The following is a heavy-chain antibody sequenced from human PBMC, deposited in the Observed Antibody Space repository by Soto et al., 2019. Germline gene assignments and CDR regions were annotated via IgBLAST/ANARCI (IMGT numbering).Heavy chain of an antibody. V-gene: IGHV4-59*11. D-gene: IGHD3-16*01. J-gene: IGHJ4*02. CDR3: ARADPDASVGY. CDR2: ISYSGST. Sequence: SETLSLTCTVSGGSMSSHYWTWLRQPPGKGLEWIGYISYSGSTYYNPSLKSRVTISADTSRNQFPLKLSSVIAADTAVYYCARADPDASVGYWGQGTLVTVSS. CDR1: GGSMSSHY.